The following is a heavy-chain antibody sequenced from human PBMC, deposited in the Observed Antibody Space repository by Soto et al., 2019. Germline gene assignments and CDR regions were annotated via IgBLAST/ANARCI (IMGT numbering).Heavy chain of an antibody. Sequence: EVQLLESGGGLVQPGGSVRLSCAASGFTFISYAMSWVRQAPGKGLEWVSAISGSGGSTYYADSVKGRFTISRDNSKNTLDLQMNSLRAEDTAVYYCAIAPRRYYYDSSGYSDAFDIWGQGTMVTVSS. J-gene: IGHJ3*02. CDR2: ISGSGGST. CDR1: GFTFISYA. D-gene: IGHD3-22*01. CDR3: AIAPRRYYYDSSGYSDAFDI. V-gene: IGHV3-23*01.